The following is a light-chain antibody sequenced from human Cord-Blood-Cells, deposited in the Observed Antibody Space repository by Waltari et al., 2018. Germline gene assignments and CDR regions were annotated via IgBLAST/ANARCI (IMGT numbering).Light chain of an antibody. CDR2: AAS. Sequence: DIQMTQSPSSLSASVGDRVTITCPASQSISSYLNWYQQKPGKAPKLLIYAASSLQSGVPSRFSDSGSGTDFTLTISSLQPEDFATYYWQQSYRRAFFGGGTKVEIK. CDR3: QQSYRRAF. CDR1: QSISSY. V-gene: IGKV1-39*01. J-gene: IGKJ4*01.